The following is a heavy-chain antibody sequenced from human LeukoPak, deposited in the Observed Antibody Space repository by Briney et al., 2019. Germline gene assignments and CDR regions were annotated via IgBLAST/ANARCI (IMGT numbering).Heavy chain of an antibody. V-gene: IGHV4-59*01. CDR3: ALIDYYNYALFY. CDR2: IYYSGST. Sequence: PSETLSLTCSVSGGSLLNYYCSWIRQPPGKGLEWIGYIYYSGSTNYSPSLKSRVTISLDTSKNQFSLSLRSVTAADTAVFYCALIDYYNYALFYWGQGTLVTVSS. J-gene: IGHJ4*02. CDR1: GGSLLNYY. D-gene: IGHD3-10*01.